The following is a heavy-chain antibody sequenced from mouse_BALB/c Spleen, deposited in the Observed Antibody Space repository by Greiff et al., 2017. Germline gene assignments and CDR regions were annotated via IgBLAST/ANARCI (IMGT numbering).Heavy chain of an antibody. CDR2: INPNNGGT. J-gene: IGHJ4*01. CDR1: GYTFTDYN. V-gene: IGHV1-18*01. CDR3: ARYDYAMDY. D-gene: IGHD2-14*01. Sequence: EVHLVESGPELVKPGASVKIPCKASGYTFTDYNMDWVKQSHGKSLEWIGDINPNNGGTIYNQKFKGKATLTVDKSSSTAYMELRSLTSEDTAVYYCARYDYAMDYWGQGTSVTVSS.